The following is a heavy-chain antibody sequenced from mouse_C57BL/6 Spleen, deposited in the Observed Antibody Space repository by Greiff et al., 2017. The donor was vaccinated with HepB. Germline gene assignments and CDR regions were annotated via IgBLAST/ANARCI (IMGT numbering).Heavy chain of an antibody. CDR1: GYTFTRYW. CDR3: AIYYGSSRVDY. Sequence: VQLPQPGAALVKPGASLKLSFTASGYTFTRYWMHCVKQSPGQGLAWIGMIHPNSGSTNYNEKFKSKATLTVDKSSSTAYMQLSSLTSEDSAVYYCAIYYGSSRVDYWGQGTTLTVSS. CDR2: IHPNSGST. D-gene: IGHD1-1*01. V-gene: IGHV1-64*01. J-gene: IGHJ2*01.